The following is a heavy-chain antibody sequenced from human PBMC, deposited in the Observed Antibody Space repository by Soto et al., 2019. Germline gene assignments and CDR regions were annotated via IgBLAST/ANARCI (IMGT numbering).Heavy chain of an antibody. J-gene: IGHJ6*02. V-gene: IGHV5-51*01. CDR3: ARQQGYSYDGYGMDV. CDR1: GYSFTSYW. CDR2: IYPGDSDT. Sequence: PGESLKISCKGSGYSFTSYWIGSVRQMHGKGLEWMGIIYPGDSDTRYSPSFQGQVTISADKSISTAYLQWSSLKASDTAMYYCARQQGYSYDGYGMDVWGQGTTVTVSS. D-gene: IGHD5-18*01.